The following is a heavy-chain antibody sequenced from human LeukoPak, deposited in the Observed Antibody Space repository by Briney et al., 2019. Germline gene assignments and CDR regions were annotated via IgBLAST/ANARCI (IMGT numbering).Heavy chain of an antibody. CDR2: IYYSGST. J-gene: IGHJ6*02. D-gene: IGHD3-3*01. CDR1: SGPISSSFYY. Sequence: SETLSLTCTVSSGPISSSFYYWSWIRQPPGKGLEWIGYIYYSGSTNYNPSLKSRVTISVDTSKNQFSLKLSSVTAADTAVYYCARAPYYDFWSGYLGTYYYYYGMDVWGQGTTVTVSS. V-gene: IGHV4-61*01. CDR3: ARAPYYDFWSGYLGTYYYYYGMDV.